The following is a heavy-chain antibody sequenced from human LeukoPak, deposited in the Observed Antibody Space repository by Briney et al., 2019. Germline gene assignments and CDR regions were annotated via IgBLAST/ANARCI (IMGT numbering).Heavy chain of an antibody. V-gene: IGHV3-21*01. Sequence: PGGSLRLSCAASGFNFSTYSLNWVRQAPGKGLEWVSSISSSSIYIYYANSVKGRFTISKDNAKNSLHLQMNSLRAEDTAVYYCMSYAGRSDDYWGQGTLVTVSS. D-gene: IGHD3-16*01. CDR3: MSYAGRSDDY. J-gene: IGHJ4*02. CDR2: ISSSSIYI. CDR1: GFNFSTYS.